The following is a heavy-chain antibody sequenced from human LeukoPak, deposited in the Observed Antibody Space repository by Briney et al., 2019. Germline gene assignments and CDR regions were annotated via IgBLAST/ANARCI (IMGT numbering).Heavy chain of an antibody. Sequence: GGSLRLSCVASGFTFSNSAMSWVRQAPGKGLEWVSTATGSGGSTFYADSVKGRFTISRDNSKNTLYLQMNSLGAEDTAVYYCARHRLADYGDYWYYLDNWGQGTLVTVSS. D-gene: IGHD4-17*01. CDR2: ATGSGGST. CDR1: GFTFSNSA. J-gene: IGHJ4*02. CDR3: ARHRLADYGDYWYYLDN. V-gene: IGHV3-23*01.